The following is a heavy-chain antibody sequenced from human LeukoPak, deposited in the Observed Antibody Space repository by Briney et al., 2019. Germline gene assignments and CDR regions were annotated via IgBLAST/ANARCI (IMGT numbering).Heavy chain of an antibody. CDR1: GGSISSGGYS. CDR3: ARGVVGATTQVFDY. Sequence: SETLSLTCAVSGGSISSGGYSWSWIRQPPGKGLEWIGYIYHSGSTYYNPSLKSRVTISVDRSKNQFSLKLSSVTAADTAVYYCARGVVGATTQVFDYWGQGTLVTVSS. V-gene: IGHV4-30-2*01. D-gene: IGHD1-26*01. CDR2: IYHSGST. J-gene: IGHJ4*02.